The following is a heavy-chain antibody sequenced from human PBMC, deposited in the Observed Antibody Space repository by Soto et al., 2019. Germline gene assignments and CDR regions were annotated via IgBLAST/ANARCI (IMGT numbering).Heavy chain of an antibody. CDR1: GFTFGYYY. CDR2: ISSGSSYT. D-gene: IGHD3-22*01. Sequence: GFTFGYYYMSWIHQAPGEGLEWVSCISSGSSYTYYADSVKGRFTISRDNSRNTLFLQMNSLRAEDTAVYYCARDYYKYYDSSGYYRSPAYWGQGTLVTVSS. V-gene: IGHV3-11*06. CDR3: ARDYYKYYDSSGYYRSPAY. J-gene: IGHJ4*02.